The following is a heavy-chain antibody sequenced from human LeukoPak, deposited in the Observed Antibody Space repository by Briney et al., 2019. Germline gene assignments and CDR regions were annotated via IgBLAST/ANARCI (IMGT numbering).Heavy chain of an antibody. CDR1: GGSISSYY. CDR3: ARDAYYYDSSGSRLFDY. J-gene: IGHJ4*02. CDR2: IYHRGNT. D-gene: IGHD3-22*01. Sequence: KPSETLSLTCNVSGGSISSYYWSWIRQPPGKGLEWIGYIYHRGNTNYNPSLKSRVTISVDTSKNQFSLKLSSVTAADTAVYYCARDAYYYDSSGSRLFDYWGQGTLVTVSS. V-gene: IGHV4-59*01.